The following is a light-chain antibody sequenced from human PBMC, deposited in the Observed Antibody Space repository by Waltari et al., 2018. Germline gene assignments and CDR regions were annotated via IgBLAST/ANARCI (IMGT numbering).Light chain of an antibody. CDR3: QQYFTTPLT. J-gene: IGLJ2*01. CDR1: SSNIGSKT. Sequence: QSVLAQPPSASGTPGQRVTISCSGSSSNIGSKTVNWYQQLPGTAPKPLLYSINQRAAGVPDRFSGSKSGTSASLAISGLQSEDEADYYCQQYFTTPLTFGGGTK. CDR2: SIN. V-gene: IGLV1-44*01.